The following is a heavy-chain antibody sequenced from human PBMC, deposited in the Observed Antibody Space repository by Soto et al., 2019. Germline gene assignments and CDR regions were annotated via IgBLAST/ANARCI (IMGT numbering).Heavy chain of an antibody. CDR2: ISGSGISI. D-gene: IGHD2-8*01. J-gene: IGHJ4*02. CDR1: GFTFSSYA. CDR3: AKDLRDIVLMGRFNY. V-gene: IGHV3-23*01. Sequence: EVQLLESGGGLIQPGESLRLSCAASGFTFSSYAMNWVRQVPGKGLAWVAAISGSGISINYADSVKGRFTISRDNSKNTLYLQMNSLRTEDTAVYYCAKDLRDIVLMGRFNYWGQGTLVTVSS.